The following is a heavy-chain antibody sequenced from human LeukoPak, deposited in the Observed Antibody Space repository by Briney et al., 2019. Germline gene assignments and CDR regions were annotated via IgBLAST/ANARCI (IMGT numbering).Heavy chain of an antibody. V-gene: IGHV3-23*01. CDR1: GFTFSSFA. CDR3: AKVGYNYDYDGC. D-gene: IGHD5-18*01. J-gene: IGHJ4*02. CDR2: ISGGGGSR. Sequence: GGSLRLSCAASGFTFSSFAMSWVRQAPGKGLEWVSAISGGGGSRYYTDSVEGRFTISRDNSKNTLYLRMNSLRAEDTAVYYCAKVGYNYDYDGCWGQGTLVTVSS.